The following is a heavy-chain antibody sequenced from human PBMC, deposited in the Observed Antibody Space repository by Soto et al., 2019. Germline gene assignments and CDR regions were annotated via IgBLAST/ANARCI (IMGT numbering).Heavy chain of an antibody. CDR2: INHSGST. CDR3: ARGLVATF. J-gene: IGHJ4*02. D-gene: IGHD5-12*01. Sequence: SLTCAVYGASLSGYYWTWIRQPPGKGLEWIGEINHSGSTNYNPSLKSRVTISADTSKNQLSLKLTSVTAADTAVYYCARGLVATFWGQGTLVTVSS. CDR1: GASLSGYY. V-gene: IGHV4-34*01.